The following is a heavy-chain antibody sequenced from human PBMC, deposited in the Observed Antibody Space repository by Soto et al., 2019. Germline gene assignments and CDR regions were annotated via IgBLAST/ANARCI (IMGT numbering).Heavy chain of an antibody. CDR3: ARRVRCSGGSCYHMDV. J-gene: IGHJ6*04. CDR2: IWYDGSNK. V-gene: IGHV3-33*01. CDR1: GFTFSSYG. D-gene: IGHD2-15*01. Sequence: QVQLVESGGGVVQPGRSLRLSCAASGFTFSSYGMHWVRQAPGKGLEWVAVIWYDGSNKYYADSVKGRFTISRDNSKNTLYLQMNSLRAEDTAVYYCARRVRCSGGSCYHMDVWGKGTTVTVSS.